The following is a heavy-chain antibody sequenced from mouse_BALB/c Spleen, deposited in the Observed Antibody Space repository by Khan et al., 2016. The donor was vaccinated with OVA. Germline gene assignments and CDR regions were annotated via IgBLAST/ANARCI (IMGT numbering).Heavy chain of an antibody. Sequence: QVQLKESGAELAKPGASVKMSCTASGYTFTSYWMPWIKQRPGQGLEWIGYINPTSGYTDYNQKFKDKATLTADKSSSTAYMQLSSLTSDDSAVYYCARDRMDYWGQGTALTVSS. CDR2: INPTSGYT. V-gene: IGHV1-7*01. CDR3: ARDRMDY. CDR1: GYTFTSYW. J-gene: IGHJ2*01.